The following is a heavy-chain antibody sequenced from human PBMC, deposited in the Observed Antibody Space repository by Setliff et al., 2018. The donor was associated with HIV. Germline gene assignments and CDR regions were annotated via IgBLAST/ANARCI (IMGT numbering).Heavy chain of an antibody. V-gene: IGHV1-3*04. CDR2: INTGNGNT. CDR1: GYSFASHS. D-gene: IGHD4-17*01. Sequence: ASVKVSCKASGYSFASHSLHWVRQAPGQGLEWMGWINTGNGNTKYSQKFQDRVTITRDTSANTGYMELSGLRSEDTAVYYCAKTEGYGDEYNWFDPWGQGTLVTVSS. CDR3: AKTEGYGDEYNWFDP. J-gene: IGHJ5*02.